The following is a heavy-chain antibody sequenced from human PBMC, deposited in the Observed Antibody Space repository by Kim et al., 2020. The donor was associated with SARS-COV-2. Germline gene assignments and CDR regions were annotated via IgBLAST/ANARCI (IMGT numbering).Heavy chain of an antibody. CDR3: ARPLVTMGVFGAFDI. Sequence: GGSLRLSCAASGFTFSSYAMHWVRQAPGKGLEWVAVISYDGSYKYYADSVKGRFTISRDSSKNTLYLQLSSLRPDDTAMYYCARPLVTMGVFGAFDIWGQGTMVTVSS. CDR1: GFTFSSYA. CDR2: ISYDGSYK. D-gene: IGHD3-3*01. J-gene: IGHJ3*02. V-gene: IGHV3-30*04.